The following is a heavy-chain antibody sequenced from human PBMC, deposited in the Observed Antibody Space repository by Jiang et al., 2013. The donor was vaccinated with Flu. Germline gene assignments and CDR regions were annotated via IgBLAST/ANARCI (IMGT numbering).Heavy chain of an antibody. Sequence: GPGLVKPSETLSLTCTVSGGSISSSSYYWGWIRQPPGKGLEWIGSIYYSGSTYYNPPLKSRVTISVDTSKNQFSLKLSSVTAADTAVYYCARHKATERRLVDYWGQGTLVTVSS. V-gene: IGHV4-39*01. J-gene: IGHJ4*02. CDR3: ARHKATERRLVDY. D-gene: IGHD1-1*01. CDR2: IYYSGST. CDR1: GGSISSSSYY.